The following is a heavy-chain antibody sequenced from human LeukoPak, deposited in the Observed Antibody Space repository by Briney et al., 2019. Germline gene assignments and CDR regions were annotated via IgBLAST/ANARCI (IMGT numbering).Heavy chain of an antibody. CDR3: AKDRYGLGFDY. CDR2: ISWNSGSI. Sequence: GGSLRLSCAASGFTFDDYAMHWVRQAPGKGLEWVSGISWNSGSISYADSVKGRFTISRDNAKNSLYLQMNSLRAEDTALYYCAKDRYGLGFDYWGQGTLVTVSS. V-gene: IGHV3-9*01. D-gene: IGHD3-10*01. J-gene: IGHJ4*02. CDR1: GFTFDDYA.